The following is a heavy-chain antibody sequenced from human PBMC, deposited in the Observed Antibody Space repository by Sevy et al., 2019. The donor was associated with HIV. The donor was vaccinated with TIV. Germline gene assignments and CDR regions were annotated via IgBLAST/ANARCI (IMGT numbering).Heavy chain of an antibody. D-gene: IGHD2-15*01. Sequence: GGSLRLSCAASGFAFYEYSMSWIRQAPGKGLEWVATLSFGCGKINYADSVKRRFTISRDNSKNSFYLQMDNLRVEDTALYYGAREGWSRPHDYWGQGTRVTVSS. CDR3: AREGWSRPHDY. CDR2: LSFGCGKI. CDR1: GFAFYEYS. V-gene: IGHV3-23*01. J-gene: IGHJ4*02.